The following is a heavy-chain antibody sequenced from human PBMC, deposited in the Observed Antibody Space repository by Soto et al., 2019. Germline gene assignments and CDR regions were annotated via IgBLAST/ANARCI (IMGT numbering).Heavy chain of an antibody. J-gene: IGHJ4*02. CDR3: ARGPTVEYFDY. CDR2: IYYSGTT. V-gene: IGHV4-39*01. Sequence: SETLSLTCTVSGGSISSYYWGWIRQPPGKGLEWIGSIYYSGTTYYNPSLKSRVTISVDTSKNQFSLKLSSVTAADTAVYYCARGPTVEYFDYWGQGTLVTVSS. D-gene: IGHD4-17*01. CDR1: GGSISSYY.